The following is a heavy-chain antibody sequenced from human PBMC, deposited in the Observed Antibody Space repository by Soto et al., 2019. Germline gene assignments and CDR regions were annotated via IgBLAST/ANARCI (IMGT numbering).Heavy chain of an antibody. Sequence: GGSLRLSCAASGFTFSSYGMHWVRQAPGKGLEWVAVIWYDGSNKYYADSVKGRFTISRDNSKNTLYLQMNSLRAEDTAVYYCARDSEPPQYYYGSSGYSPTDWGQGTLVTVSS. J-gene: IGHJ4*02. V-gene: IGHV3-33*01. CDR3: ARDSEPPQYYYGSSGYSPTD. D-gene: IGHD3-22*01. CDR2: IWYDGSNK. CDR1: GFTFSSYG.